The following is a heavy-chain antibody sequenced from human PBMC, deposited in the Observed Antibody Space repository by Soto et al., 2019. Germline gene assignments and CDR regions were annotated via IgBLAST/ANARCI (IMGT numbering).Heavy chain of an antibody. CDR1: GYTFTSYG. Sequence: QVQLVQSGAAVKKPGASVKVSCKASGYTFTSYGISWVRQAPGQGLEWMGRISVYNGSTNYAQKLQGRVTMTTDTATSTAYLELSSLRSDDTAVYYCARVMGARGHWFAPWGQGTLVTVSS. CDR3: ARVMGARGHWFAP. J-gene: IGHJ5*02. CDR2: ISVYNGST. V-gene: IGHV1-18*01.